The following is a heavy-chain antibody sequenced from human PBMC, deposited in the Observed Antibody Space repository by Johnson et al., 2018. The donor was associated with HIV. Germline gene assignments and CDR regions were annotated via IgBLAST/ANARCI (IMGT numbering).Heavy chain of an antibody. CDR3: AISFNYYDSSGYYDPGAFDI. V-gene: IGHV3-30-3*01. J-gene: IGHJ3*02. CDR2: ISYDGSNK. D-gene: IGHD3-22*01. Sequence: QVQLVESGGGVVQPGGSLRLSCAASGFTFSSYAMHWVRQAPGKGLEWVAVISYDGSNKYYADSVKGRFTISRDNSKNTLYLQMNSLRAEDTAVYYCAISFNYYDSSGYYDPGAFDIWGQGTMVTVSS. CDR1: GFTFSSYA.